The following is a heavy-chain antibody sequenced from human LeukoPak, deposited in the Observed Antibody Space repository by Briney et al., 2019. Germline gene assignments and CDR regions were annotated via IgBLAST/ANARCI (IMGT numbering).Heavy chain of an antibody. CDR2: RKQDGSEK. D-gene: IGHD4-17*01. V-gene: IGHV3-7*01. J-gene: IGHJ4*02. CDR3: ARDGDYVKYYFDY. Sequence: GGSLRLSCAASGFTFSSYWMSWVRQAPGKGLEWVANRKQDGSEKYYVDSVKGRFTISRDNAKNSLYLQMNSLRAEDTAVYYCARDGDYVKYYFDYWGQGTLVTVSS. CDR1: GFTFSSYW.